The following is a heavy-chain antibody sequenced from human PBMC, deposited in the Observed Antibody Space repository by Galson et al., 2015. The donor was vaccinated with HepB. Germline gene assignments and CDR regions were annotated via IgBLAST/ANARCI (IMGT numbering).Heavy chain of an antibody. J-gene: IGHJ4*02. CDR1: GFVFGSFY. D-gene: IGHD1-26*01. Sequence: SLRLSCAASGFVFGSFYMFWVRQAPGKGPVWVAHMYKEGSDTYYADSVKGRFTISRDNGKNMLYLQMNSLSAEDTAMYYCARGIVGTPNTYFDYWGQGTLVIVSS. V-gene: IGHV3-74*01. CDR3: ARGIVGTPNTYFDY. CDR2: MYKEGSDT.